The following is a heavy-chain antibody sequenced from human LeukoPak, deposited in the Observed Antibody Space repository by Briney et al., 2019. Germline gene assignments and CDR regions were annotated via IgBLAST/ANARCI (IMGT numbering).Heavy chain of an antibody. Sequence: SETLSLTCAVYGGSFSGYYWSWIRQPPGKGLEWIGEINHSGSTNYNPSLKSRVTISVDTSKNQFSLKLSSVTAADTAVYYCAGGRLGSTWYYHWGQGTQVTVSS. CDR3: AGGRLGSTWYYH. D-gene: IGHD6-13*01. J-gene: IGHJ5*02. V-gene: IGHV4-34*01. CDR2: INHSGST. CDR1: GGSFSGYY.